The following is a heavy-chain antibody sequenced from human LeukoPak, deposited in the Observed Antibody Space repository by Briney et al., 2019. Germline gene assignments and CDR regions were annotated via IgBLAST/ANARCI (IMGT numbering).Heavy chain of an antibody. V-gene: IGHV3-53*04. CDR2: IYSGGTT. CDR1: GFTVSTNC. CDR3: ARAAYQWLGTHLDY. J-gene: IGHJ4*02. D-gene: IGHD6-19*01. Sequence: GGSLRLSCAASGFTVSTNCMTWVRQAPGKGLEWVSTIYSGGTTYYADSVMGRFTISRHNSRNTLYLQMNSLRAEDTAVYYCARAAYQWLGTHLDYWGQGTLVTVSS.